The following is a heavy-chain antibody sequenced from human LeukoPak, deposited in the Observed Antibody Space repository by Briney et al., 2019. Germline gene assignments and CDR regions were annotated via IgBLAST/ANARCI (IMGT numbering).Heavy chain of an antibody. CDR3: ARPPRNSDYDSWSGYCPAGYFDY. CDR1: GGSISSRSYY. V-gene: IGHV4-39*01. CDR2: IYYSGST. J-gene: IGHJ4*02. D-gene: IGHD3-3*01. Sequence: SETLSLTCTVSGGSISSRSYYWGWIRQPPGKGLEWIGNIYYSGSTYYNPSLKSRVTISVDTSKNQFSLKLSSVTAADTAVYYCARPPRNSDYDSWSGYCPAGYFDYWGQGTLVTVSS.